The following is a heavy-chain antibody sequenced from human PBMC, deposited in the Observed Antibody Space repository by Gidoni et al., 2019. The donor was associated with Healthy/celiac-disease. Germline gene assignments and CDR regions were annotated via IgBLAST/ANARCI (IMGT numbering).Heavy chain of an antibody. V-gene: IGHV3-48*02. D-gene: IGHD3-16*02. J-gene: IGHJ4*02. CDR1: GCTCSSYS. CDR2: ISSSSSTI. Sequence: EVQLVESGGGLVQPGGSLRLSGAASGCTCSSYSMNWVRQAPGKGLEWVSYISSSSSTIYYADSVKGRFTISRDNAKNSLYLQMNSLRDEDTAVYYCARAYYDYVWGSYRLFDYWGQGTLVTVSS. CDR3: ARAYYDYVWGSYRLFDY.